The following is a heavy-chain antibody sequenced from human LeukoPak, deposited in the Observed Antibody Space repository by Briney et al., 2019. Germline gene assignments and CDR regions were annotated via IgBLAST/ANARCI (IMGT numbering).Heavy chain of an antibody. D-gene: IGHD2-2*01. Sequence: ASVKVSCKASGYTFTSYDINWVRQATGQGLEWMGWMNPNSGNTGYAQKFQGRVTMTRNTSISTAYMELSSLRSEDTAVYYCARAASWRPNRGCDYWGQGTLVTVSS. CDR1: GYTFTSYD. V-gene: IGHV1-8*01. CDR3: ARAASWRPNRGCDY. CDR2: MNPNSGNT. J-gene: IGHJ4*02.